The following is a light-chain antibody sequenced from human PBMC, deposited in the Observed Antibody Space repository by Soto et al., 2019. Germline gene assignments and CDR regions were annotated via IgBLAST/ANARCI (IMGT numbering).Light chain of an antibody. CDR3: QQYGSSPLT. V-gene: IGKV3-20*01. Sequence: EIVLTQSPGTLSLSPGERATLSCRASQSVSSSYLAWYQQKPGQAPRLLIYGASSRATGIPDRFSGSGSGTDFPLTISRLEPEDVALYYCQQYGSSPLTFGGGTKVEIK. CDR2: GAS. J-gene: IGKJ4*01. CDR1: QSVSSSY.